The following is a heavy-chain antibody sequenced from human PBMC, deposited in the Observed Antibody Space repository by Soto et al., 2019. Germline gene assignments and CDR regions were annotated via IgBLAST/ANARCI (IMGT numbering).Heavy chain of an antibody. V-gene: IGHV3-33*01. CDR3: ARDSGRRQPGTPVTKSGYFDL. D-gene: IGHD4-17*01. Sequence: QVQLVESGGGVVQPGRSLRLSCAASGFTFSSYGMHWVRQAPGKGLEWVAVIWYDGSNKYYADSVKGRFTISRDNSKNTRYLQMNSLRAEDTAVYYCARDSGRRQPGTPVTKSGYFDLWGRGTLVTVSS. J-gene: IGHJ2*01. CDR1: GFTFSSYG. CDR2: IWYDGSNK.